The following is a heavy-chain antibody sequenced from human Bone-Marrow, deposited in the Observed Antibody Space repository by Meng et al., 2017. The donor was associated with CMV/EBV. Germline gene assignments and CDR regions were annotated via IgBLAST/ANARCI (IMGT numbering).Heavy chain of an antibody. CDR2: ISGKGVGT. V-gene: IGHV3-23*01. D-gene: IGHD4-11*01. J-gene: IGHJ4*02. Sequence: GGSLRLSCAASGFTFSNYGITWVRKAPGKGLEWVSAISGKGVGTYYADSVKGRCTTSRDKSKNTLYLQMNRLRAEDTAVHSCAKLYSNYLFYFDYWGQGTLVTVSS. CDR3: AKLYSNYLFYFDY. CDR1: GFTFSNYG.